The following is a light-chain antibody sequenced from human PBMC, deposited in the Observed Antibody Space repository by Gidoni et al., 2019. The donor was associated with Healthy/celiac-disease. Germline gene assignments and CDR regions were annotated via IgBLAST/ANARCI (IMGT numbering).Light chain of an antibody. J-gene: IGKJ1*01. V-gene: IGKV1-39*01. CDR2: AAS. CDR3: QQSYSTPLT. CDR1: QSISSY. Sequence: DIQMTQSPSSLSASVGDRVTITCRASQSISSYLNWYQQKPGKAPKLLIYAASSLQSGVPSRFSGSGSGTDFTLTISSLQPEDFATYYCQQSYSTPLTFXQXTKVXIK.